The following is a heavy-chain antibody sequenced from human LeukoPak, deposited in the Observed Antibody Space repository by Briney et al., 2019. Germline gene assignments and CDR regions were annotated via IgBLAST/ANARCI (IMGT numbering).Heavy chain of an antibody. J-gene: IGHJ4*02. Sequence: PSETLSLTCNVSGGSISDINYYWAWIRQPPGKGLEWIASVYYSGSTYYNPSLKSRVTISGDTSKNQFSLKVTSVTVADTAVFYCARHQISSGWSLYFDSWGQGILVTVSS. CDR2: VYYSGST. CDR3: ARHQISSGWSLYFDS. D-gene: IGHD6-19*01. CDR1: GGSISDINYY. V-gene: IGHV4-39*07.